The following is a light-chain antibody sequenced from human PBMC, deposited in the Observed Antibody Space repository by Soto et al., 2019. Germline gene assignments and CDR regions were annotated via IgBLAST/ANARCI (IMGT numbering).Light chain of an antibody. CDR2: DTS. CDR1: QGIGAT. J-gene: IGKJ4*01. Sequence: EIVMTQSPATLSVSPGEGATRSCRASQGIGATLAWYQQKPGQTPRLLIYDTSIRATGVPARFSGSRSGAEFTLTISSLQSEDFAVYYCQHYVTWPLTFGGGTKVDIK. CDR3: QHYVTWPLT. V-gene: IGKV3-15*01.